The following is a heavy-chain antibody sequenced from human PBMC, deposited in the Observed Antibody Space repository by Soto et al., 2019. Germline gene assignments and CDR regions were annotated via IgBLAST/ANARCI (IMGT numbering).Heavy chain of an antibody. V-gene: IGHV4-4*07. Sequence: SETLSLTCTVSGGSISSYYWSWIRQHAGKGLEWIGRIYTSVSTNYNPSLKSRVTMSVETSKNQFSLKLSSVTAADTAVYYCARDLRVPAAMSWFDPWGQGTLVTVYS. D-gene: IGHD2-2*01. CDR3: ARDLRVPAAMSWFDP. J-gene: IGHJ5*02. CDR1: GGSISSYY. CDR2: IYTSVST.